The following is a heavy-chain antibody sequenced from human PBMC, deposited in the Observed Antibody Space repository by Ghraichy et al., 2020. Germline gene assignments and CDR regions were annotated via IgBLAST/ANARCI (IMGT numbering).Heavy chain of an antibody. CDR1: GYTFTSYD. D-gene: IGHD3-10*01. CDR2: MNPNSGNT. CDR3: ARGLSVATRGASH. J-gene: IGHJ4*02. Sequence: ASVKVSCKASGYTFTSYDIHWVRQATGQGPEWMGWMNPNSGNTGYAQRFQGRVTMTRDTSITTAYMELSSLRPEDTAVYFCARGLSVATRGASHWGQGTLVTVSS. V-gene: IGHV1-8*01.